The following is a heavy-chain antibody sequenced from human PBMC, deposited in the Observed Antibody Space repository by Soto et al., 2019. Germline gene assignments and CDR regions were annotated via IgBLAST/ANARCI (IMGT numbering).Heavy chain of an antibody. V-gene: IGHV3-30*18. Sequence: TGGSLRLSVVASGFTFSTSELNWVRQAPVQGLEWVAVVSYDERNICYVDSEKVRFRVSRDNSKNTIFLHMKSLRAEDTAVYFCEKLVDKSLDDYWAKGALVAVTS. CDR1: GFTFSTSE. CDR3: EKLVDKSLDDY. D-gene: IGHD3-16*01. J-gene: IGHJ4*02. CDR2: VSYDERNI.